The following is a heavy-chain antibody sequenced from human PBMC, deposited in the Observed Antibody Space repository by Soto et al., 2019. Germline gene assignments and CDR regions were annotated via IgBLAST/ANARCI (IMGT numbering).Heavy chain of an antibody. D-gene: IGHD3-16*02. Sequence: KTSETLSLTCAVYGGSFSGYYWSGIRRPPWKGLEWSGEINHSGSTNYNPSLKSRVTISVDTSKNQLYLKLSSVTDAGTAVYYCARSEPPYVWGSYRYSGGFDPWGQGTLVTVSS. CDR2: INHSGST. V-gene: IGHV4-34*01. CDR3: ARSEPPYVWGSYRYSGGFDP. J-gene: IGHJ5*02. CDR1: GGSFSGYY.